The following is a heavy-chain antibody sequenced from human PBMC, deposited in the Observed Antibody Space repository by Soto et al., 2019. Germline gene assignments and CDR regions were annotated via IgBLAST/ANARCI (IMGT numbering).Heavy chain of an antibody. CDR1: GFTFNNYG. Sequence: QVQLVESGGGVVQPGRSLRLSCAAPGFTFNNYGMHWVRQAPGKGLEWVATISNDGSDKYYADYVKGRLTISRDNSKNTVYLQMNSLRAEETAVYYCAKDQGIAASHGIDWGQGTMVTVSS. CDR3: AKDQGIAASHGID. J-gene: IGHJ3*01. V-gene: IGHV3-30*18. CDR2: ISNDGSDK. D-gene: IGHD6-13*01.